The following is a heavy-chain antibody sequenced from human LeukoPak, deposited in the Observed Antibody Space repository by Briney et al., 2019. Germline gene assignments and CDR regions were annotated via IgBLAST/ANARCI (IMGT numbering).Heavy chain of an antibody. CDR1: GFTFSSYS. CDR2: ISSSSSTI. J-gene: IGHJ4*02. V-gene: IGHV3-48*04. Sequence: GGSLRLSCAASGFTFSSYSMNWVRQAPGKGLEWVSCISSSSSTIYYADSVKGRFTISRDNAKNSLYLQMNSLRAGDTAVYYCARGGTTVVTPFDYWGQGTLVTVSS. CDR3: ARGGTTVVTPFDY. D-gene: IGHD4-23*01.